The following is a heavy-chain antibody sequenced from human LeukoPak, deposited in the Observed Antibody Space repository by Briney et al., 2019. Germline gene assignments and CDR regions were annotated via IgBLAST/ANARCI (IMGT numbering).Heavy chain of an antibody. CDR1: GGSISSSSYY. D-gene: IGHD2-15*01. J-gene: IGHJ4*02. CDR2: IYYSGST. V-gene: IGHV4-39*07. Sequence: SETLSLTCTVSGGSISSSSYYWGWIRQPPGKGLEWIGSIYYSGSTYYNPSLKSRVTISVDTSKNQFSLKLSSVTAADTAVYYCARAPKLAATPGSADYWGQGTLVTVSS. CDR3: ARAPKLAATPGSADY.